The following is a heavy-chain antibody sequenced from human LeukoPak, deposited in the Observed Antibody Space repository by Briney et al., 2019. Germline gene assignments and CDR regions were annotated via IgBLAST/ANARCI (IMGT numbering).Heavy chain of an antibody. V-gene: IGHV3-33*01. CDR2: IWNDGSKK. Sequence: GRSLRPSCAASGFTFSSYGTHWVCQAPGKGLEWVAVIWNDGSKKTYTGSVKVRFTISRDNSKNTLYLQMNSLRAEDTAVYYCARDPRIECELYFDYWGQGTLVTVPS. D-gene: IGHD1-26*01. J-gene: IGHJ4*02. CDR3: ARDPRIECELYFDY. CDR1: GFTFSSYG.